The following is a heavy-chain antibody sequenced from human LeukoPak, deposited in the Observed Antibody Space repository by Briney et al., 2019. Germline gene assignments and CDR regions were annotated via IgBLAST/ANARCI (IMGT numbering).Heavy chain of an antibody. D-gene: IGHD6-19*01. J-gene: IGHJ5*02. CDR3: ARDWGGSGFNWFDP. CDR1: GGFVSSGSYY. Sequence: PSETLSLTCTVSGGFVSSGSYYWSWIRQPPGKGLEWVGYIYYSGTTNYNPSLKSRVTISIDTSKNQFSLKLSSVTAADTAVYYCARDWGGSGFNWFDPWGQGTLVTVSS. CDR2: IYYSGTT. V-gene: IGHV4-61*01.